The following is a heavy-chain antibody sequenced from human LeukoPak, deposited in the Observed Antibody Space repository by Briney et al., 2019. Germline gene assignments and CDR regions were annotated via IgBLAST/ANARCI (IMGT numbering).Heavy chain of an antibody. V-gene: IGHV4-59*08. J-gene: IGHJ4*02. CDR3: ARGWGTVTSFDY. CDR1: GGSISSYY. CDR2: IYYSGST. D-gene: IGHD4-4*01. Sequence: PSETLSLTCTVSGGSISSYYWSWIRQPPGKGLEWIGYIYYSGSTNYNPSLKGRVTISVDTSKNQFSLKLSSVTAADTAVYYCARGWGTVTSFDYWGQGTLVTVSS.